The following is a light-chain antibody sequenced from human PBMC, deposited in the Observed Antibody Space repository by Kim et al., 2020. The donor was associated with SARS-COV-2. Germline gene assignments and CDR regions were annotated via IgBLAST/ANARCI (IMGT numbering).Light chain of an antibody. CDR1: QYISDY. V-gene: IGKV1-39*01. CDR2: SAS. J-gene: IGKJ5*01. Sequence: ASVGDRVTITCRASQYISDYVSWYQHRPGKAPNLLIYSASNLQSGVPARFSGSGSGTDFTLTISSLQPEDLGTYYCQQTFNIPFTFGQGTRLEIK. CDR3: QQTFNIPFT.